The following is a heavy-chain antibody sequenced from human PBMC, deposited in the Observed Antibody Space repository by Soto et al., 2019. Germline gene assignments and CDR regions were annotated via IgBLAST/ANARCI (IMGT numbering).Heavy chain of an antibody. Sequence: SETLSLTCAVYGGSFSGYYWSWIRQPPGKGLEWIGYIYYSGSTYYNPSLKSRVTISVDTSKNQFSLKLSSVTAADTAVYYCARDVRWLQLGAFDIWGQGTMVTVSS. CDR3: ARDVRWLQLGAFDI. V-gene: IGHV4-30-4*08. CDR2: IYYSGST. CDR1: GGSFSGYY. D-gene: IGHD5-12*01. J-gene: IGHJ3*02.